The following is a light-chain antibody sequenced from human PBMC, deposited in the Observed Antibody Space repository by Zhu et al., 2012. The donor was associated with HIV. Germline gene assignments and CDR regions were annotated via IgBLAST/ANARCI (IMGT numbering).Light chain of an antibody. CDR2: DTS. V-gene: IGKV3-20*01. Sequence: IVLTQSPATLSLSPGERATVSCRASGSVRSFLAWYQQKPGQAPRLLIYDTSKRATGIPARFSGSGSGTDFTLTISRLEPEDFAVYYCQQYGSSRTFGQGTKVEIK. CDR3: QQYGSSRT. J-gene: IGKJ1*01. CDR1: GSVRSF.